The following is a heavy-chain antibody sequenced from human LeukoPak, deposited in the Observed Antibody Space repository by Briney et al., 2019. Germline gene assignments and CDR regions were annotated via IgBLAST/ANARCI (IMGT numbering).Heavy chain of an antibody. D-gene: IGHD2-21*02. CDR2: ISYDGCNK. V-gene: IGHV3-30-3*01. Sequence: GRSLRLSCAASGFSFSSYAMHWVRQAPGKGLEWVALISYDGCNKYYADSVKGRFTISRDNSKNTLYLQMNSLRAGDTAVYYCARELVVVTTISGHYWGQGTLVTVSS. J-gene: IGHJ4*02. CDR1: GFSFSSYA. CDR3: ARELVVVTTISGHY.